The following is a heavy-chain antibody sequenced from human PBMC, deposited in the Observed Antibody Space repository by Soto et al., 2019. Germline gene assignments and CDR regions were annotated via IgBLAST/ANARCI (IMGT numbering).Heavy chain of an antibody. CDR1: GFTFSSSG. CDR3: ARVWTPTATFDY. Sequence: GGSLRLSCVASGFTFSSSGMSWVRQAPGKGLEWVSRIDGGGSSTNYADSVKGRFTISRDNAKNTLYLQMNSLTAEDTAVYYCARVWTPTATFDYWGQGALVTVSS. D-gene: IGHD2-2*01. CDR2: IDGGGSST. J-gene: IGHJ4*02. V-gene: IGHV3-74*01.